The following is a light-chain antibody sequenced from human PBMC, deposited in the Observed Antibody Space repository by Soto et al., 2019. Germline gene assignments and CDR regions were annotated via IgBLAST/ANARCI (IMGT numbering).Light chain of an antibody. J-gene: IGLJ2*01. CDR3: TSYVGSNIVI. V-gene: IGLV2-8*01. CDR1: SSDVGGYNF. CDR2: DVI. Sequence: QSALTQPPSASGSPGQSVTISCTGTSSDVGGYNFVSWYQQHPGKAPKLMIYDVIKRPSGVPDRFSGSKSGNTASLTVSGLQAEDEADYYCTSYVGSNIVIFGRGTKLTVL.